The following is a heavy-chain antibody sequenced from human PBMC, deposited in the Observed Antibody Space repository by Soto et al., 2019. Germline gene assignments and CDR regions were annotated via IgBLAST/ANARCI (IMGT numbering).Heavy chain of an antibody. D-gene: IGHD3-22*01. CDR1: GYKFTSSW. Sequence: GESLKISCRASGYKFTSSWIAWVRQKPGKGLEWMGIIFPSDSDTRYSPSFQGQVTISADRSTSTVFLQWASLKASDTAVYFCARKDKSGYFNWFDPWGQGTLVTVSS. CDR2: IFPSDSDT. J-gene: IGHJ5*02. CDR3: ARKDKSGYFNWFDP. V-gene: IGHV5-51*01.